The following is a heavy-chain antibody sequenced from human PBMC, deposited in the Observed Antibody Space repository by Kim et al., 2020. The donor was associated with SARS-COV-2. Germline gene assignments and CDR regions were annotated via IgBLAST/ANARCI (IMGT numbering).Heavy chain of an antibody. Sequence: SETLSLTCTVSGGSISSGGYYWSWIRQHPGKGLEWIGYIYYSGSTYSNPSLESRVTITVDTSKNHFSLKLTSVTAADTGVYYCAREGTVCSSTSCYSSWFDPWGQGTLVPVSS. CDR1: GGSISSGGYY. CDR2: IYYSGST. J-gene: IGHJ5*02. V-gene: IGHV4-31*03. CDR3: AREGTVCSSTSCYSSWFDP. D-gene: IGHD2-2*01.